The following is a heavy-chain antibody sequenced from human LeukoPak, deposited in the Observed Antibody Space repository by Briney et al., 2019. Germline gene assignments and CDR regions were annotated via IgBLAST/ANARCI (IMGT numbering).Heavy chain of an antibody. Sequence: TLSLTCAVYGPSFSGYYWSSIRPPAGEGVEWIGLINHSGSTNYNQSLKSRVTISVITSKKKFSLKLSSVTAADTAVYYWARGTHSARATRHDAFDIWGQGTMVTVSS. CDR1: GPSFSGYY. CDR3: ARGTHSARATRHDAFDI. J-gene: IGHJ3*02. D-gene: IGHD1-26*01. CDR2: INHSGST. V-gene: IGHV4-34*01.